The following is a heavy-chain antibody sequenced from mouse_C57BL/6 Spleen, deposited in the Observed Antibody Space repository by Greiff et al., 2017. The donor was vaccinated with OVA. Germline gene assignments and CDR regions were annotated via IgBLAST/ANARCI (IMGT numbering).Heavy chain of an antibody. J-gene: IGHJ3*01. D-gene: IGHD1-1*01. V-gene: IGHV1-82*01. CDR1: GYAFSSSW. CDR2: IYPGDGDT. CDR3: AFYYYGSSPWFAY. Sequence: VQLQESGPELVKPGASVKISCKASGYAFSSSWMNWVKQRPGKGLEWIGRIYPGDGDTNYNGKFKGKATLTADKSSSTAYMQLSSLTSEDSAVYFCAFYYYGSSPWFAYWGQGTLVTVSA.